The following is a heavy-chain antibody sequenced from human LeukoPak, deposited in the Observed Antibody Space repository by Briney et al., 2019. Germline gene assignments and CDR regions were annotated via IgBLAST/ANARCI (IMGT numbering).Heavy chain of an antibody. D-gene: IGHD2-21*02. CDR3: AKPISGGLAVTADWFHP. Sequence: GGSLRLSCAASGFAFSVYAMSWLCQPPGKGQEWVSTINANSGTTSYAASVRGRFTISRDNSKNALYLQLNTLRADDTATYYCAKPISGGLAVTADWFHPWGQGTLVVVSS. J-gene: IGHJ5*01. V-gene: IGHV3-23*01. CDR1: GFAFSVYA. CDR2: INANSGTT.